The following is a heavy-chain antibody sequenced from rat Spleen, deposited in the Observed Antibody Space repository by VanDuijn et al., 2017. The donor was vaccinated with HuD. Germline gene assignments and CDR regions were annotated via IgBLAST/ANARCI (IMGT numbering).Heavy chain of an antibody. Sequence: EVQLVESGGGLVQPGRSLKLSCAASGFTFSDYNMAWVRQAPKKGLEWVATIDDEGSRTFYRDSVKGRFTISRDNAKSSLYLQMNSLKSEDTATYYCATGSSFAYWGQGTLVTVSS. CDR3: ATGSSFAY. CDR1: GFTFSDYN. CDR2: IDDEGSRT. J-gene: IGHJ3*01. V-gene: IGHV5-7*01. D-gene: IGHD1-11*01.